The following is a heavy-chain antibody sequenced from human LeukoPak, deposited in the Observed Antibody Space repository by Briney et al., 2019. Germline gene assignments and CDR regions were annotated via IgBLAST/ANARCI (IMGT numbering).Heavy chain of an antibody. CDR2: IYYSGST. D-gene: IGHD6-13*01. J-gene: IGHJ4*02. CDR1: GGSISSGGYY. CDR3: AREGIAAAGTQGHFDY. Sequence: SETLSLTCTVSGGSISSGGYYWSWIRQHPGKGLEWIGYIYYSGSTYYNPSLKSRVTISVDTPKNQFSLKLSSVTAADTAVYYCAREGIAAAGTQGHFDYWGQGTLVTVSS. V-gene: IGHV4-31*03.